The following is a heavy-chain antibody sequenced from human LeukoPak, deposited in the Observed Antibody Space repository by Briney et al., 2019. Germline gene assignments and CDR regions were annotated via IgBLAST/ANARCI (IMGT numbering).Heavy chain of an antibody. CDR1: GFTFSSYW. D-gene: IGHD1-26*01. J-gene: IGHJ4*02. CDR2: IKQDGSEK. V-gene: IGHV3-7*01. CDR3: ARFAGGSYDYYFDY. Sequence: GGSLRLSCAASGFTFSSYWMSWVRQAPGKGLGWVANIKQDGSEKYYVDSVKGRFTISGDNAKNSLYLQMNSLRAEDTAVYYCARFAGGSYDYYFDYWGQGTLVTVSS.